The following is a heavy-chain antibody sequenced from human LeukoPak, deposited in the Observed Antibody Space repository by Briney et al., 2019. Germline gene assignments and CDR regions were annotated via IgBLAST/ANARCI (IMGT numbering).Heavy chain of an antibody. J-gene: IGHJ5*02. CDR3: AKALAGRFLEGFDP. D-gene: IGHD3-3*01. Sequence: GGSLRLSCAASGFTFSSYAMSWVRQAPGKGLEWVSAMSGSGGSTYYADSVRGRFTVSRDNSKNTLCLQMNSLRAEDTAVYYCAKALAGRFLEGFDPWGQGTLVTGSS. V-gene: IGHV3-23*01. CDR1: GFTFSSYA. CDR2: MSGSGGST.